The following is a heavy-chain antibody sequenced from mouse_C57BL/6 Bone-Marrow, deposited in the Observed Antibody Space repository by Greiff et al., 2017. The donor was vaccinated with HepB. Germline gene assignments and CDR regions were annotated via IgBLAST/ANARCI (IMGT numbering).Heavy chain of an antibody. D-gene: IGHD2-4*01. CDR1: GFTFSSYA. J-gene: IGHJ3*01. Sequence: EVQRVESGGGLVKPGGSLKLSCAASGFTFSSYAMSWVRQTPEKRLEWVATISDGGSYTYYPDNVKGRFTSSRDNAKNNLYLQMSHLKSEDTAMYYCASVDYEPYRAWFAYWGQGTLVTVSA. V-gene: IGHV5-4*01. CDR2: ISDGGSYT. CDR3: ASVDYEPYRAWFAY.